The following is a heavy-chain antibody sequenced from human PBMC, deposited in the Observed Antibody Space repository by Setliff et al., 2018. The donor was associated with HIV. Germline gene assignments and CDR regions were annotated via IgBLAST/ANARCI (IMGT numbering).Heavy chain of an antibody. CDR1: GGPISTSSNY. V-gene: IGHV4-61*09. J-gene: IGHJ3*02. CDR2: MYTSGST. CDR3: ARAINKSFDI. Sequence: PSETLSLTCSVSGGPISTSSNYWSWIRQPPGKGLEWIGHMYTSGSTTYNPSLKSRVTLSVDTSRNQFSLKLSSVTAADTAVYYCARAINKSFDIWGQGTMVTVSS.